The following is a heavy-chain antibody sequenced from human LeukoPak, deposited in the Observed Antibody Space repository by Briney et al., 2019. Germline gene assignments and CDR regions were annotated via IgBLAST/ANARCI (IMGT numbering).Heavy chain of an antibody. CDR1: GGSISSGSYY. J-gene: IGHJ4*02. CDR2: IYTSGST. V-gene: IGHV4-61*02. CDR3: ARDRYLYSSGWYYFDY. Sequence: SETLSLTCTVSGGSISSGSYYWSWIRRPAGKGLEWIGRIYTSGSTNYNPSLKSRVTISVDTSKNQFSLKLSSVTAADTAVYYCARDRYLYSSGWYYFDYWGQGTLVTVSS. D-gene: IGHD6-19*01.